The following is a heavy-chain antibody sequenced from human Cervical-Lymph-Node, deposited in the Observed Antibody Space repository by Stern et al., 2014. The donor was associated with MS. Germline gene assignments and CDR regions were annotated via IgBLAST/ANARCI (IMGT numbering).Heavy chain of an antibody. CDR1: GFSLNSRGVG. CDR2: IYGDDDK. Sequence: QVTLRESGPTLVKPTQTLTLTCTFSGFSLNSRGVGVGWIRQPPGKALEWLALIYGDDDKRYSPSLKSSLTITKDPSKTQVVLTMTNMDPVDTATYYCAHTLITLDRGVPFDYWGQGTLVIVSS. V-gene: IGHV2-5*02. CDR3: AHTLITLDRGVPFDY. J-gene: IGHJ4*02. D-gene: IGHD3-10*01.